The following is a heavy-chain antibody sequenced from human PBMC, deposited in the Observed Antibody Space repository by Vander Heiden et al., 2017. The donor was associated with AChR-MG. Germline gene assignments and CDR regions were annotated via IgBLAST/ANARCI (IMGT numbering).Heavy chain of an antibody. CDR1: GGSISRRSYS. Sequence: QLQLQESGPGLVKPSETLSLHCTVSGGSISRRSYSWGWIRQPPGKGLEWIGSSYYSGSTYYNPSRKSRVTISVDTSKNQFSLKLSSVTAADTAVYYCARQTLNAPVRWVHDYGVRAPYYYYMDVWGKGTTVTVSS. CDR2: SYYSGST. CDR3: ARQTLNAPVRWVHDYGVRAPYYYYMDV. J-gene: IGHJ6*03. D-gene: IGHD4-17*01. V-gene: IGHV4-39*01.